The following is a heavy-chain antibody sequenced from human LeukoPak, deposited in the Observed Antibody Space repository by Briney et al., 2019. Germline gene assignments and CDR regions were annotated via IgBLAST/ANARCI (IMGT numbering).Heavy chain of an antibody. CDR3: ARSPPLPH. V-gene: IGHV3-21*01. CDR1: GSTFSSYS. J-gene: IGHJ4*02. CDR2: ISRSSSYI. Sequence: GGSLRLSSAASGSTFSSYSMNWVRQAPGKGLEWVSSISRSSSYIYYADSVKGRFTISRDNAKNSLYLQMNSLRADDTAVYYCARSPPLPHWGQGTLVTVSS.